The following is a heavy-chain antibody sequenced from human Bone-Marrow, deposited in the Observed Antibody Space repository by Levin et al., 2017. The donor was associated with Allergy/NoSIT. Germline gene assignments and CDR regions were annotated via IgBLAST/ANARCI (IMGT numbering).Heavy chain of an antibody. CDR2: ISLSSNYI. J-gene: IGHJ4*02. CDR1: GFTFSSYS. CDR3: ARLRTTPFDY. D-gene: IGHD4-11*01. Sequence: GESLKISCAVSGFTFSSYSMNWVRQAPGKGLEWVSSISLSSNYIYYADSVKGRFTISRDNAKNSLYLQMNSLRAEDTAVYYCARLRTTPFDYWGQGTLVTVSS. V-gene: IGHV3-21*01.